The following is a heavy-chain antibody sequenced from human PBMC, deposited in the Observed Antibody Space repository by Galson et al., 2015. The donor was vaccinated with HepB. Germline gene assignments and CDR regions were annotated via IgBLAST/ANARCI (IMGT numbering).Heavy chain of an antibody. J-gene: IGHJ6*02. CDR2: INPNSGGT. CDR1: GYTFTGYY. Sequence: SVKVSCKASGYTFTGYYMHWVRQAPGQGLEWMGRINPNSGGTNYAQKFQGRVTMTRDTSISTAYMELSRLRSDDTAVYYCASQITMVRGVPFYYYGMDIWGQGTTVTVSS. CDR3: ASQITMVRGVPFYYYGMDI. V-gene: IGHV1-2*06. D-gene: IGHD3-10*01.